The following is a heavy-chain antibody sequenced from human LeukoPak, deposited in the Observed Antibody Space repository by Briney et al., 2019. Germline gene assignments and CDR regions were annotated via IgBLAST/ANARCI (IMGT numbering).Heavy chain of an antibody. CDR1: GFTFSDYY. CDR2: IYYSGTT. D-gene: IGHD6-6*01. J-gene: IGHJ3*02. V-gene: IGHV4-39*01. Sequence: GSLRLSCAASGFTFSDYYLSWIRQPPGKGLEWIGSIYYSGTTYYNPSLKSRVTISVDTSKNQFYLKLSSVTAADTTVYYCARLLSSSGAFDIWGQGTMLTVSS. CDR3: ARLLSSSGAFDI.